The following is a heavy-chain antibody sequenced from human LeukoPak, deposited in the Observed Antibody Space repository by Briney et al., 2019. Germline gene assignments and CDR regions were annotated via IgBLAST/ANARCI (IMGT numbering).Heavy chain of an antibody. V-gene: IGHV3-7*01. Sequence: PGGSLRLSCAASGFTFSSYWMSWVRQAPGKGLEWVANIKQDGSEKYYVDSVKGRFTISRDNAKNSLYLQMNSLRAEDTAVYYCARVAQTTSRIRSGFYYYTDVWGKGTTVTVSS. J-gene: IGHJ6*03. D-gene: IGHD1-14*01. CDR2: IKQDGSEK. CDR3: ARVAQTTSRIRSGFYYYTDV. CDR1: GFTFSSYW.